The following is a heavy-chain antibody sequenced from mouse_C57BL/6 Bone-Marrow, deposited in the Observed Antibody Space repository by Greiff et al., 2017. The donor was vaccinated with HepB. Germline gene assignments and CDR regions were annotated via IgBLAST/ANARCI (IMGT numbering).Heavy chain of an antibody. CDR2: IRSKSSNYAT. CDR1: GFTFITHP. D-gene: IGHD5-1*01. CDR3: VRGSN. V-gene: IGHV10-3*01. J-gene: IGHJ3*01. Sequence: GGGLVQPKGSLKLSCAASGFTFITHPMHWVRQAPGKGLEWVSRIRSKSSNYATYYADSVKDRFTISRDDSQIMRYLQMTNLKPEDTAMYYCVRGSNWGQGTLVTVSA.